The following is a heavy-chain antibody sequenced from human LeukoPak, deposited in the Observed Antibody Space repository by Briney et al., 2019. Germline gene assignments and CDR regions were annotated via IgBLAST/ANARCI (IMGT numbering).Heavy chain of an antibody. CDR2: ITYDGSNK. D-gene: IGHD2-2*02. CDR3: AKDIRTSCYRLGCYYYGMDV. J-gene: IGHJ6*02. CDR1: GFTFSSSG. Sequence: GRSLRLSCAASGFTFSSSGMHWVRQAPGKGLEWVAVITYDGSNKYYADSVKGRFTISRDNSKNTLYLQMNSLRAEDTAVYYCAKDIRTSCYRLGCYYYGMDVWGQGTTVTVSS. V-gene: IGHV3-30*18.